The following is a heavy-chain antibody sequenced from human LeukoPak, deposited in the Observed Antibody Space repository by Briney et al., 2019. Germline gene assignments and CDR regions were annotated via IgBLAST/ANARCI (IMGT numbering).Heavy chain of an antibody. CDR1: GFTFTDYS. Sequence: GGSLTLSCAPSGFTFTDYSMNWVRQAPGKGLEWVAHISTVSTYTHYTDSVKGRFTISRDNRKNLLYLQMSSLGAKDTAVYYCARDGSGFYHYYYMDVWGKGTTVTVSS. J-gene: IGHJ6*03. CDR3: ARDGSGFYHYYYMDV. CDR2: ISTVSTYT. V-gene: IGHV3-21*01. D-gene: IGHD6-25*01.